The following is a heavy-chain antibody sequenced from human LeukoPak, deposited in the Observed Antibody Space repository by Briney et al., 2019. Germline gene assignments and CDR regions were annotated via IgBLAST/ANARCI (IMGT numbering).Heavy chain of an antibody. CDR3: ARDGGSYSNSFSLDV. D-gene: IGHD1-26*01. V-gene: IGHV6-1*01. CDR2: TYYRSKWYN. Sequence: SQTLSLTCAISGDTVSSNSAARHWVRQSPSRGLEWLGRTYYRSKWYNDYAVSVESRVTLNPDTSKNQFSLQLSSATPEDTAVYYCARDGGSYSNSFSLDVWGQGTTVTVSS. CDR1: GDTVSSNSAA. J-gene: IGHJ6*02.